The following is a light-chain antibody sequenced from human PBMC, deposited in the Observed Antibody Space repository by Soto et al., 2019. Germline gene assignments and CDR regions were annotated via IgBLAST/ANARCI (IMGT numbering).Light chain of an antibody. CDR1: QSISNS. CDR3: QQSYSTPPT. J-gene: IGKJ4*01. Sequence: DIQMTQSPSSLSASVGDRVTITCRASQSISNSLNWYQQKPGKAPDLLIYTTSSLQSGVPSRFSGSGSGTDFILTISSLQPEDFATYYCQQSYSTPPTFGGGINVEIK. V-gene: IGKV1-39*01. CDR2: TTS.